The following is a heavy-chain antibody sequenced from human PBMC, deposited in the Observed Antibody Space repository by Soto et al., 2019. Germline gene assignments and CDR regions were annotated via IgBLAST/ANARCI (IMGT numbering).Heavy chain of an antibody. D-gene: IGHD2-2*01. CDR1: GFTFSSYS. CDR2: ISSSSSYI. Sequence: PGVPLRFSCAAAGFTFSSYSMNWIRQAQGKGLEWVSSISSSSSYIYYADSVKGRFTISRDNAKNSLYLQMNSLRAEDTAVYYCARGGSDVVVPAARADWGQGTLVTSPQ. V-gene: IGHV3-21*01. CDR3: ARGGSDVVVPAARAD. J-gene: IGHJ4*02.